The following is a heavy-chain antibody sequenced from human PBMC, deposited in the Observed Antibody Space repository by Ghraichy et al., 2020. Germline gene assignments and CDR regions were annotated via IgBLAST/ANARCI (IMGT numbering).Heavy chain of an antibody. D-gene: IGHD1-26*01. Sequence: SQTLSLTCAVSGGSISSYYWSWIRQPPGKGLEWIGYIYYSGSTNYNPSLKSRVTISVDTSKNQFSLKLSSVTAADTAVYYCARQRVGATEGNFDYWGQGTLVTVSS. J-gene: IGHJ4*02. CDR1: GGSISSYY. CDR2: IYYSGST. CDR3: ARQRVGATEGNFDY. V-gene: IGHV4-59*08.